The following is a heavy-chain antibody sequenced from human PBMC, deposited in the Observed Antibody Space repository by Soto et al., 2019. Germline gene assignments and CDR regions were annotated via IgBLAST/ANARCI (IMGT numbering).Heavy chain of an antibody. J-gene: IGHJ4*02. CDR2: INPSGGST. CDR3: ARDYYDSSGYYPPFDY. CDR1: GYTFTSYY. D-gene: IGHD3-22*01. Sequence: GASVKVSCKASGYTFTSYYMHWVRQAPGQGLEWMGIINPSGGSTSYAQKFQGRATMTRDTSTSTVYMELSSLRSEDTAVYYCARDYYDSSGYYPPFDYWGQGTLVTVSS. V-gene: IGHV1-46*01.